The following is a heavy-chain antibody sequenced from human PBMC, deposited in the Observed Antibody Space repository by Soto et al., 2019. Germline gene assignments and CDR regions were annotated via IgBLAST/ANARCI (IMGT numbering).Heavy chain of an antibody. CDR3: AKEGPPVTEYYFGY. Sequence: LRLSCAASGFTFSSYGMHWVRQAPGKGLEWVAVISYDGSNKYYADSVKGRYTISRDNSKNTLYLQMNSLRAEDTAVYYCAKEGPPVTEYYFGYWGQGTLVTVSS. J-gene: IGHJ4*02. V-gene: IGHV3-30*18. D-gene: IGHD4-17*01. CDR2: ISYDGSNK. CDR1: GFTFSSYG.